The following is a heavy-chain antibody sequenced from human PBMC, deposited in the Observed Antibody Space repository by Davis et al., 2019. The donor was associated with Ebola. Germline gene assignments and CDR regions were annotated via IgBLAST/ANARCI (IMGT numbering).Heavy chain of an antibody. CDR1: GFTFSTYT. CDR2: ISPNSNYI. Sequence: PGGSLRLSCAASGFTFSTYTMIWVRQAPGKGLERVSSISPNSNYIYDADSVRGRFTISRDDAKNSLYLQMNSLRGEDTAVYYCVRDRDFNVDYWGQGTLVTVSS. CDR3: VRDRDFNVDY. V-gene: IGHV3-21*01. J-gene: IGHJ4*02.